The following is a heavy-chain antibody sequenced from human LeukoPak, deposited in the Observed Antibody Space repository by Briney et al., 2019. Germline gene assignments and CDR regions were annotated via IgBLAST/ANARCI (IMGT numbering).Heavy chain of an antibody. J-gene: IGHJ5*02. Sequence: SETLSLTCTVSGGSISSYYWSWIRQPPGKGLEWIWYIYTSGSTNYNPSLKSRVTISVDTSKNQFSLKLSSVTAADTAVYYCAGSPGGSSSLWFDPWGQGTLVTVSS. CDR3: AGSPGGSSSLWFDP. D-gene: IGHD6-6*01. CDR1: GGSISSYY. CDR2: IYTSGST. V-gene: IGHV4-4*09.